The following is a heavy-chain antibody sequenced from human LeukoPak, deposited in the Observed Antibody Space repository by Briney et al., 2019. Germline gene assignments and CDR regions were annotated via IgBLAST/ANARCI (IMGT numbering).Heavy chain of an antibody. V-gene: IGHV3-48*02. CDR2: ISSSSSTI. CDR1: GFTFSTYS. CDR3: ARVKTAKGARYFDL. Sequence: PGGSLRLSCAASGFTFSTYSMNWVRQAPGKGLEWVSYISSSSSTIYYADSVKGRFTISRDNAKNSLYLQMNSLRDEDTAVYYCARVKTAKGARYFDLWGRGTLVTVSS. J-gene: IGHJ2*01. D-gene: IGHD5-18*01.